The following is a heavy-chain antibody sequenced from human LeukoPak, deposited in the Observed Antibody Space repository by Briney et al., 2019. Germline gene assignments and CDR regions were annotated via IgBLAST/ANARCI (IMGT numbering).Heavy chain of an antibody. D-gene: IGHD6-13*01. CDR3: ARDRVAAADLDY. CDR2: ISYEGSNN. V-gene: IGHV3-30*04. J-gene: IGHJ4*02. CDR1: GFTFSRFA. Sequence: GRSLRLSCAASGFTFSRFAMHWVRQAPGKGLEWVAVISYEGSNNYYADSVKGRFTVSRDNSKNTLYLQMDSLRTEDTAVYYCARDRVAAADLDYWGQGTLVTVSS.